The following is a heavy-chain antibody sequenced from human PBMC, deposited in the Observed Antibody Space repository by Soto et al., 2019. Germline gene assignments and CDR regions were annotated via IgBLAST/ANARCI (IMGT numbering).Heavy chain of an antibody. CDR3: ARERLAVAGKGGWFDP. CDR1: GGSFSGYY. Sequence: PSETLSLTCAVYGGSFSGYYWSWIRQPPGKGLEWIGEINHSGSTNYNPSLKSRVTISVDTSKNQFSLKLRSVTAADTAVYYCARERLAVAGKGGWFDPWGQETLVTVSS. D-gene: IGHD6-19*01. CDR2: INHSGST. J-gene: IGHJ5*02. V-gene: IGHV4-34*01.